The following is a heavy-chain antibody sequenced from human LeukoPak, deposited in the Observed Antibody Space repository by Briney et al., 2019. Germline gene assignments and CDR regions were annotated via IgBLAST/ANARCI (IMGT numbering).Heavy chain of an antibody. V-gene: IGHV4-59*01. CDR2: IYYSGST. CDR3: ARRTPGVRYCSSTSCHPPHQRYYYYYMDV. J-gene: IGHJ6*03. CDR1: GGSISSYY. D-gene: IGHD2-2*01. Sequence: KSSETLSLTCTVSGGSISSYYWSWIRQPPGKGLEWIGYIYYSGSTNYNPSLKSRVTISVDTSKNQFSLKLSSVTAADTAVYYCARRTPGVRYCSSTSCHPPHQRYYYYYMDVWGKGTTVTVSS.